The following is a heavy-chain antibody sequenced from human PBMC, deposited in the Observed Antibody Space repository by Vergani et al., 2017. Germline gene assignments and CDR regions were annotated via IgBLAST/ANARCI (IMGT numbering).Heavy chain of an antibody. CDR1: GFTFDDYG. CDR2: ISNDGSKK. CDR3: AKAGSVSSGSLQDNVDMDV. Sequence: VQLVESGGGVVRPGGSLRLSCAASGFTFDDYGMSWVRQGPGKGLEWVAVISNDGSKKYYADTVKGRFTITRDNSKNTLDLQMNSLRTQDTAVYYCAKAGSVSSGSLQDNVDMDVWGKGTTVTVS. J-gene: IGHJ6*03. V-gene: IGHV3-30*18. D-gene: IGHD3-10*01.